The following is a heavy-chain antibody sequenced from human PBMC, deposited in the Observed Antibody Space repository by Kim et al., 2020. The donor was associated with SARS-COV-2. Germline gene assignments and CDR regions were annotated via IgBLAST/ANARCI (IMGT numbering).Heavy chain of an antibody. D-gene: IGHD3-10*01. V-gene: IGHV5-10-1*01. Sequence: GESLKISCKGSGYSFTSYWISWVRQMPGKGLEWMGRIDPSDSYTNYSPSFQGHVTISADKSISTAYLQWSSLKASDTAMYYCARHPRITMVRGVNLGMDVWGQGTTVTVSS. CDR1: GYSFTSYW. CDR2: IDPSDSYT. CDR3: ARHPRITMVRGVNLGMDV. J-gene: IGHJ6*02.